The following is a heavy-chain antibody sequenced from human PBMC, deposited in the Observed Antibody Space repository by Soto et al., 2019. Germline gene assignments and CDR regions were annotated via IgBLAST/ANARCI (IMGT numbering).Heavy chain of an antibody. CDR3: ARQEYSSSWYS. CDR1: GYTFINYF. Sequence: EVQLVQSGAEVKKPGESVKISCKASGYTFINYFIGWVRQMPGKGLEWVGVIFPADSDTRYSPSFQGQVTISVDKSISTAYLQWSSLKASDTGMYYCARQEYSSSWYSWGQGTLVTVSS. J-gene: IGHJ5*02. D-gene: IGHD6-13*01. CDR2: IFPADSDT. V-gene: IGHV5-51*01.